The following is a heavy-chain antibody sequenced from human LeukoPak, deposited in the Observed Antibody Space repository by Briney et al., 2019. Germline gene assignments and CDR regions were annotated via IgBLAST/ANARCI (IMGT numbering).Heavy chain of an antibody. CDR2: IYYSGST. CDR1: GGSISSYY. CDR3: ASPQRVYYTYDGLDI. J-gene: IGHJ3*02. Sequence: PSETLSLTCAVSGGSISSYYWSWIRQPPGKGLEWIGFIYYSGSTNYNPSLESRVTISVDTSKKQFPLKLRSVTAADTAVYYCASPQRVYYTYDGLDIWGQGTTVTVSS. V-gene: IGHV4-59*01. D-gene: IGHD3-22*01.